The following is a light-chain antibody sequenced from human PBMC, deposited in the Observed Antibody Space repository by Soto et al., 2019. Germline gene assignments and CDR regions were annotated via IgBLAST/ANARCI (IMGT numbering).Light chain of an antibody. CDR1: QSISSY. CDR3: QQWGSSSWT. V-gene: IGKV1-39*01. J-gene: IGKJ1*01. Sequence: VGGPIPISCSASQSISSYLNWYQQKPGKAPKLLIYAASSLQSGVPSRFSGSGSGTDFTLTISRLEPEDFAVYYCQQWGSSSWTFGQGPKADVK. CDR2: AAS.